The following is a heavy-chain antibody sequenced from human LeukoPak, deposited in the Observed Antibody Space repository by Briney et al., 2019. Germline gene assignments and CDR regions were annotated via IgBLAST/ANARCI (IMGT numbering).Heavy chain of an antibody. J-gene: IGHJ4*02. CDR2: ISYDGNNK. CDR1: GFTFSSYG. Sequence: GGSLRLSCAVSGFTFSSYGMHWVRQAPGKGLVCVGLISYDGNNKDYADPVKGRFTISRDNSKNTLYLQMNSLKTEDTAVYYCARDSRPGTVATYYPYWGQGTLVTVSS. CDR3: ARDSRPGTVATYYPY. D-gene: IGHD4-17*01. V-gene: IGHV3-30*03.